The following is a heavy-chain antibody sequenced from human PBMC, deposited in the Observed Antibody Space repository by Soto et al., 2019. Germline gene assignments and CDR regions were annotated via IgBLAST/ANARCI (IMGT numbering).Heavy chain of an antibody. D-gene: IGHD3-10*01. J-gene: IGHJ6*03. CDR1: GFTFSSYA. Sequence: EVQLLESGGGLVQPGGSLRLSCAASGFTFSSYAMSWVRQAPGKGLEWVSAISGSGGSTYYADSVKGRFTISRDNSKNTLYLQMNSLRAEDTAVYYCAKGVGKIYGSGSGYYYYYMDVWGKGTTVTVSS. V-gene: IGHV3-23*01. CDR3: AKGVGKIYGSGSGYYYYYMDV. CDR2: ISGSGGST.